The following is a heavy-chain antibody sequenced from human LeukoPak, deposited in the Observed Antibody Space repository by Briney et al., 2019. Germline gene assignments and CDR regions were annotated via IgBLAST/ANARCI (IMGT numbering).Heavy chain of an antibody. J-gene: IGHJ4*02. CDR1: GGSFSGYY. Sequence: SETLSLTCAVYGGSFSGYYWSWIRQPPGKGLEWIGEINHSGSTNYNPSLKSRVTISVDTSKNQFSLKLSSVTAADTAVYYCARQTTRSRRTFDYWGQGTLVTVSS. D-gene: IGHD1-14*01. CDR3: ARQTTRSRRTFDY. CDR2: INHSGST. V-gene: IGHV4-34*01.